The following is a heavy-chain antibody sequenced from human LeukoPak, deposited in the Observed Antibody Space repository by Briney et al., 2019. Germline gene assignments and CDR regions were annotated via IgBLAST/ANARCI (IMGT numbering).Heavy chain of an antibody. J-gene: IGHJ4*02. D-gene: IGHD3-22*01. V-gene: IGHV3-11*01. CDR1: GFTFSDYY. Sequence: PGGSLRLSCAASGFTFSDYYMSWIRQAPGKGLEWVSYISSSGSTIYYADSVKGRFTISRDNAKNSLYLQMNSLRAEDTALYHCARETSSGSALHFDYWGQGTLVTVSS. CDR3: ARETSSGSALHFDY. CDR2: ISSSGSTI.